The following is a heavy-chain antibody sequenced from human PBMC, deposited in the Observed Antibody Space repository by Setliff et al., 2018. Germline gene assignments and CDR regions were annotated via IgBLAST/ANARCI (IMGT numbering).Heavy chain of an antibody. CDR1: GGSISSSDFY. D-gene: IGHD5-12*01. J-gene: IGHJ4*02. Sequence: SETLSLTCTVSGGSISSSDFYWGWFRQPPGKGLEWIGSIYYSGTTYYNPSLKSRVTVTVDTSKNQFSLRLNSVTAADTAVYYCARGGTFRYFDFWGQGTLVTVSS. CDR3: ARGGTFRYFDF. CDR2: IYYSGTT. V-gene: IGHV4-39*07.